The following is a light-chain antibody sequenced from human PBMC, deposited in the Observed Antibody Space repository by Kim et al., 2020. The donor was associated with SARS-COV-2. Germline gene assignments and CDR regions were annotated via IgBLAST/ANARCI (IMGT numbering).Light chain of an antibody. Sequence: IQMTQSPSTLSASVGDRVTITCRASQSISSWLAWYQQKPGKAPKLLIYKASSLESVVPSRFSGSGSGTEFTLTISSLQPDDFATYYCQQYNSYRYTFGQGTKLEI. CDR3: QQYNSYRYT. CDR2: KAS. V-gene: IGKV1-5*03. CDR1: QSISSW. J-gene: IGKJ2*01.